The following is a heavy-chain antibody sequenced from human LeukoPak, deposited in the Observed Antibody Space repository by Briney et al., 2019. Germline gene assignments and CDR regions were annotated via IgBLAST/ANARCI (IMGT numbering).Heavy chain of an antibody. D-gene: IGHD3-16*02. CDR1: GGSISSYY. CDR3: ARRSITFGGVIVIDAFDI. CDR2: IYYSGST. Sequence: PSETLSLTXTVSGGSISSYYWSWIRQAPGKGLEWIGYIYYSGSTNYNPSLKSRVTISVDTSKNQFSLKLSSVTAADTAVYYCARRSITFGGVIVIDAFDIWGQGTLVTVSS. V-gene: IGHV4-59*08. J-gene: IGHJ4*02.